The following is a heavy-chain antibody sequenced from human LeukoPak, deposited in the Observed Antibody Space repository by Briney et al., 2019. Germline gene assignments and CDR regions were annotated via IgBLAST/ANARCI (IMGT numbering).Heavy chain of an antibody. V-gene: IGHV3-30-3*01. CDR2: ISYDGSNK. Sequence: GGSLRLSCAASGFTFSSYAMHWVRQAPGKGLEWVAVISYDGSNKYYADSVKGRFTISRDNSKNTLYLQMNSLRAEDTAVYYCAKGGHYYGDYGDYWGQGTLVTVSS. CDR1: GFTFSSYA. J-gene: IGHJ4*02. CDR3: AKGGHYYGDYGDY. D-gene: IGHD4-17*01.